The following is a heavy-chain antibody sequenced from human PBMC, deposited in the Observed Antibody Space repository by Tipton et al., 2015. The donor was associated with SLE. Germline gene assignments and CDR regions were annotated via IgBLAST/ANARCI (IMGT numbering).Heavy chain of an antibody. CDR3: ARVGGWAEN. D-gene: IGHD6-19*01. J-gene: IGHJ4*02. Sequence: TLSLTCAVSGYSISSGYYWGWIRQPPGKGLEWIGSIYHSGSTNYNPSLKSRVTISVDTSKNQFSLKLSSVTAADTAVYYCARVGGWAENWGQGTLVTVSS. CDR2: IYHSGST. CDR1: GYSISSGYY. V-gene: IGHV4-38-2*01.